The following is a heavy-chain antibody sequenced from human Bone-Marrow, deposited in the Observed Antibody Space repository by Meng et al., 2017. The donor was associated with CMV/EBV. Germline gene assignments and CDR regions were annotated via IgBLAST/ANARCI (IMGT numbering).Heavy chain of an antibody. CDR3: ARVFSPPLGAHFYYGMDV. D-gene: IGHD1-26*01. CDR2: IYSGGST. CDR1: GFTVSSNY. J-gene: IGHJ6*02. Sequence: GESLKISCAASGFTVSSNYMSWVRQAPGKGLEWVSVIYSGGSTYYADSVKGRFTISRDNSKNTLYLQMNSLRAEDTAVYYCARVFSPPLGAHFYYGMDVCGQGTTVTVSS. V-gene: IGHV3-53*01.